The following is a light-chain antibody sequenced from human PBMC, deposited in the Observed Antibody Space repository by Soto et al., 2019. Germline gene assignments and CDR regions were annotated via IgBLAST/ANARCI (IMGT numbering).Light chain of an antibody. J-gene: IGKJ4*01. Sequence: DMEMPQSPSSLSASVGDRVTITCRASQSISNYLNWYQHKPGKVPKLLIYAASSLQSGVPTRFSGSGSGTDFTLTINSLQPEDCATYYCQQRYGTPLTFGGGTKFEIK. V-gene: IGKV1-39*01. CDR2: AAS. CDR1: QSISNY. CDR3: QQRYGTPLT.